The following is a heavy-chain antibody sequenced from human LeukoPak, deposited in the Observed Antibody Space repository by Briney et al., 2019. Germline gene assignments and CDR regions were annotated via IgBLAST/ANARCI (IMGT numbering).Heavy chain of an antibody. V-gene: IGHV4-34*01. CDR1: GGSFSGYY. CDR3: ARGNYGDNYFDC. J-gene: IGHJ4*02. Sequence: PSETLSLTCAVYGGSFSGYYWSWIRQPPGKGLEWIGEINHTGSTNYNPSLKSRVTMSVDTSKTQFSLKLRSVTAADTAVYYCARGNYGDNYFDCWGQGTLVTVSS. D-gene: IGHD4-17*01. CDR2: INHTGST.